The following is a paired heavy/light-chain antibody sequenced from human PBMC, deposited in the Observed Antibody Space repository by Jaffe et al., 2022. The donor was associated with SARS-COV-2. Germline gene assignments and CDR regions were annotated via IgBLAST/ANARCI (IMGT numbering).Light chain of an antibody. Sequence: DIQMTQSPSSLSASVGDRVTITCRASQNISSRLAWYQQKAEKAPKSLMYAASSLQSGVPSRFSGSGSGTDFTLTISSLQPEDFATYYCQQYNSYPFTFGPGTKVDIK. J-gene: IGKJ3*01. CDR1: QNISSR. V-gene: IGKV1D-16*01. CDR3: QQYNSYPFT. CDR2: AAS.
Heavy chain of an antibody. J-gene: IGHJ6*02. CDR2: STNKANSYTS. Sequence: EVQLVESGGGLVQPGGSLRLSCAASGFTLSDHYMDWVRQAPGKGLECVGRSTNKANSYTSLYAASVQGRFTISRDDSKNSLYLQMDSLKTEDTAVYYCVRGFHGMDVWGRGTAVTVAS. V-gene: IGHV3-72*01. D-gene: IGHD2-21*01. CDR3: VRGFHGMDV. CDR1: GFTLSDHY.